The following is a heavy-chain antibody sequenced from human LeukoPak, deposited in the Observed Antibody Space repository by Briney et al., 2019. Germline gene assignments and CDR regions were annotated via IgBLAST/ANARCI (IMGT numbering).Heavy chain of an antibody. Sequence: VGSLRLSCAASGVTVSNNFMSWGRQAPGKGLEWVSVIYRGVTIYYADSVRGRFTISRDNSKNTLYLQMNSLRAEDTAVYYCGGGDGHNHGDYWGPGTLVTVCS. J-gene: IGHJ4*02. CDR3: GGGDGHNHGDY. CDR1: GVTVSNNF. D-gene: IGHD5-24*01. V-gene: IGHV3-53*01. CDR2: IYRGVTI.